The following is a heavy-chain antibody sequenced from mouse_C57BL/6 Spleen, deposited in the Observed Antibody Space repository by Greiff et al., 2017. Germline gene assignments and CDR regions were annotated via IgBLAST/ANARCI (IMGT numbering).Heavy chain of an antibody. Sequence: VQLQQPGAELVRPGTSVKLSCKASGYTFTSYWMHWVKQRPGQGLEWIGVIDPSASYTNYNQKFKGKATLTVDTSSSTSYMQHSSLTSEDSAVYYCTKCYYPYSYAIDYWGQGTSVTVSS. J-gene: IGHJ4*01. CDR3: TKCYYPYSYAIDY. CDR1: GYTFTSYW. V-gene: IGHV1-59*01. CDR2: IDPSASYT. D-gene: IGHD2-3*01.